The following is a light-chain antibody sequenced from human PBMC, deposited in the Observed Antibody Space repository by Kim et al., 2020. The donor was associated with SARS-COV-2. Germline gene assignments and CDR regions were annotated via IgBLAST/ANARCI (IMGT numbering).Light chain of an antibody. J-gene: IGLJ2*01. CDR1: TANIGNNY. V-gene: IGLV1-47*01. CDR3: ATWEDSLSGPV. CDR2: RNT. Sequence: GQRITISCSVSTANIGNNYVSWYQQVPGAAPKVLIYRNTVRPSGVPDRFSGSKSVTSASLAISGLRSEDEAVYYCATWEDSLSGPVFGGGTKVTVL.